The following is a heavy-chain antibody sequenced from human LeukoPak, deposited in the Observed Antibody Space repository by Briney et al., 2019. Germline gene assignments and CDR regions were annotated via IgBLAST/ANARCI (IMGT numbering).Heavy chain of an antibody. Sequence: GGSLRLSCATSGFSFSNYAMSWVRQAPGKGLEWVSAISGEGVTIYYADSVKGRFTISRDNSKNTLYLQMNSLRAEDTAVYYCAKDPRIAVASDFDYWGQGTLATVSS. CDR2: ISGEGVTI. D-gene: IGHD6-19*01. CDR1: GFSFSNYA. V-gene: IGHV3-23*01. CDR3: AKDPRIAVASDFDY. J-gene: IGHJ4*02.